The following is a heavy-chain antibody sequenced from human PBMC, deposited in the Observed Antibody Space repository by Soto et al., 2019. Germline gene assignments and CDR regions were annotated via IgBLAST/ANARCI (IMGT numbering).Heavy chain of an antibody. D-gene: IGHD3-10*01. CDR2: IVVGSGNT. J-gene: IGHJ6*02. CDR3: AAASVSETRYYYYGMDV. V-gene: IGHV1-58*01. Sequence: GASVKVSCKASGFTFTSSAVQWVRQARGQRLEWIGWIVVGSGNTNHAQKFQERVTITRDMSTSTAYMELSSLRSEDTAVYYCAAASVSETRYYYYGMDVWGQGTTVTVSS. CDR1: GFTFTSSA.